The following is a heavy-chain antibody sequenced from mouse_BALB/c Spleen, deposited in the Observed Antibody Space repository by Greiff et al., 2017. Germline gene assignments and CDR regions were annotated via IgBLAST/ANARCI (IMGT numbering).Heavy chain of an antibody. CDR2: IYPGDGDT. CDR1: GYAFSSYW. Sequence: VQLQQSGAELVRPGSSVKISCKASGYAFSSYWMNWVKQRPGQGLEWIGQIYPGDGDTNYNGKFKGKATLTADKSSSTAYMQLSSLTSEDSAVYFCARCDGSGYYAMGYWGQGTSVTVSS. D-gene: IGHD3-2*01. J-gene: IGHJ4*01. CDR3: ARCDGSGYYAMGY. V-gene: IGHV1-80*01.